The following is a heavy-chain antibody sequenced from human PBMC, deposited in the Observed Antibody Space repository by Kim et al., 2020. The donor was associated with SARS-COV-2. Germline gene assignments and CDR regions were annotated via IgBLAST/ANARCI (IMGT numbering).Heavy chain of an antibody. V-gene: IGHV4-59*13. CDR1: GGSMNSYY. CDR2: FYYSGGT. D-gene: IGHD1-20*01. Sequence: SETLSLTCTVSGGSMNSYYWSWIRQPPGKRLEWIGYFYYSGGTNYNPSLKSRVTISVDTSKNQFSLRLNSVTAADTAVYYCARVDNWNALDSWGQGTLVTVSS. J-gene: IGHJ4*02. CDR3: ARVDNWNALDS.